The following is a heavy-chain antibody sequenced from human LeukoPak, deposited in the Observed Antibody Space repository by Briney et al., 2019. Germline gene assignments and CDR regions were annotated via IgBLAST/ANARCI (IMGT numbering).Heavy chain of an antibody. CDR2: ISAYNGNT. CDR3: ARDTKNRGGAGSKGY. Sequence: GASVKVSCKASGYTFTSYGISWVRQAPGQGLEWMGWISAYNGNTNYAQKLQGRVTMTTDTSTSTAYMELRSLRSDDTAVYYCARDTKNRGGAGSKGYWGQGTLVTVSS. CDR1: GYTFTSYG. D-gene: IGHD3-10*01. J-gene: IGHJ4*02. V-gene: IGHV1-18*01.